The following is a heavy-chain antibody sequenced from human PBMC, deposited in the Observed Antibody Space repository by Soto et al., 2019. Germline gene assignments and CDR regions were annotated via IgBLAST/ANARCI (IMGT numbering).Heavy chain of an antibody. Sequence: GASVKVSCKASGGTFSSYAISWVRQAPGQGLEWMGGIIPIFGTANYAQKFQGRVMITADESTSTAYMELSSLRSEDTAVYYCARLPYGSGSYGGRHPSFSWGQGTLVTVSS. V-gene: IGHV1-69*13. J-gene: IGHJ5*02. CDR2: IIPIFGTA. CDR3: ARLPYGSGSYGGRHPSFS. D-gene: IGHD3-10*01. CDR1: GGTFSSYA.